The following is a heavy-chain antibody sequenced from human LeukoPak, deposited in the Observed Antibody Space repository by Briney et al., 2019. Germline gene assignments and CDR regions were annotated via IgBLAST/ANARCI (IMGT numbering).Heavy chain of an antibody. CDR1: GFTFSSYA. J-gene: IGHJ4*02. V-gene: IGHV3-23*01. Sequence: PGGSLRLSCAASGFTFSSYAMSWVRQAPGKGLEWVSAISGSGGSTYYADSVKGRFTISRDNSKNTLYLQMNSLRAEDTAVYYCAKDLEWPGYSSNSPDYWGQGTLVTVSS. D-gene: IGHD5-18*01. CDR3: AKDLEWPGYSSNSPDY. CDR2: ISGSGGST.